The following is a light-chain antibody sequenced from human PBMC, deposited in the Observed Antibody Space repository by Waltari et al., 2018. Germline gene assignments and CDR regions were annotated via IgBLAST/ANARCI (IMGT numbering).Light chain of an antibody. CDR1: QGVSNY. CDR3: QQSYSTPPT. V-gene: IGKV1-39*01. Sequence: DIQMTQSPSSLSSSVGDRVTITCRASQGVSNYLNWYQQKPGKAPNLMIYAASSLQGGVPSMCSGSGSGTDFTLTISSLQPEDFATYYCQQSYSTPPTFGQGTKVEIK. CDR2: AAS. J-gene: IGKJ1*01.